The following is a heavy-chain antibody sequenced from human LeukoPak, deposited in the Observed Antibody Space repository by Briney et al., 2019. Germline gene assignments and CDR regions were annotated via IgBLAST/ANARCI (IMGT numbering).Heavy chain of an antibody. CDR1: GYTFTGYY. CDR2: INPNNDDT. V-gene: IGHV1-2*02. CDR3: ARGRPMVRSRDVLDDQ. D-gene: IGHD3-10*01. J-gene: IGHJ4*02. Sequence: ASVKVSWKASGYTFTGYYMHWVRQAPGQGLEWMGYINPNNDDTNYEQKFQGRVTMTRDTSISTAYMELSRLRSDDTAVYYCARGRPMVRSRDVLDDQWGQGTLVTVSS.